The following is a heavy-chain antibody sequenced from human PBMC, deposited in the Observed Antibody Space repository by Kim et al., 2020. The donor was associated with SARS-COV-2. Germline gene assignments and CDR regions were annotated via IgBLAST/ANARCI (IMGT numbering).Heavy chain of an antibody. V-gene: IGHV3-7*01. CDR3: ASAFGSYNYARPFDY. D-gene: IGHD1-26*01. J-gene: IGHJ4*02. Sequence: GGSLRLSCAASGFTFSAYWMSWVRQAPGKGLEWVADINQDGSEKYYVDSVKGRFTISRDNARNSLFLQMNSLRAEDTAVYYCASAFGSYNYARPFDYWGQGTLVTVSS. CDR2: INQDGSEK. CDR1: GFTFSAYW.